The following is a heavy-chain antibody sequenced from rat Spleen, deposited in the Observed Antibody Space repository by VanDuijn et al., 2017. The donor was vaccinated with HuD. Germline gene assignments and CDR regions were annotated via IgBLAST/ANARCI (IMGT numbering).Heavy chain of an antibody. V-gene: IGHV2-15*01. Sequence: QVQLKESGPDLVQPSQTLSLTCTVSGFSLTSYGVSWVRQPPGKGLEWMGGIWGDGSTNYNSALKSRLSISRDTSKSQVFLKMNRLQTEDTAIYFCTRAPGPTVDVMDAWGQGASVTVSS. D-gene: IGHD1-1*01. CDR1: GFSLTSYG. CDR3: TRAPGPTVDVMDA. J-gene: IGHJ4*01. CDR2: IWGDGST.